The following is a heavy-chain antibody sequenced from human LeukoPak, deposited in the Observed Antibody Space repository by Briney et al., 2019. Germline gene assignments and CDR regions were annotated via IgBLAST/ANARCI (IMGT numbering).Heavy chain of an antibody. CDR1: GGSISSGSYY. CDR2: IYTSGST. D-gene: IGHD2-2*02. V-gene: IGHV4-61*02. J-gene: IGHJ3*02. CDR3: ARDAYQLLYDAFDI. Sequence: SQTLSLTCTVSGGSISSGSYYWSWTRQPAGKGLEWIGRIYTSGSTNYNPSLKSRVTISVDTSKNQFSLKLSSVTAADTAVYYCARDAYQLLYDAFDIWGQGTMVTISS.